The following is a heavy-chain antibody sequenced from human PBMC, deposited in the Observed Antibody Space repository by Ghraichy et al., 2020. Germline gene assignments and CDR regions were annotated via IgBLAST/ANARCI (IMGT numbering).Heavy chain of an antibody. J-gene: IGHJ3*02. CDR2: INHSGST. CDR1: GGSFSGYY. D-gene: IGHD6-19*01. CDR3: ARTRSSVKDHDPFDI. V-gene: IGHV4-34*01. Sequence: GSLRLSCAVYGGSFSGYYWSWIRQPPGKGLEWIGEINHSGSTNYNPSLKSRVTISVDTSKNQFSLKLSSVTAADTAVYYCARTRSSVKDHDPFDIWGQGTMVTVSS.